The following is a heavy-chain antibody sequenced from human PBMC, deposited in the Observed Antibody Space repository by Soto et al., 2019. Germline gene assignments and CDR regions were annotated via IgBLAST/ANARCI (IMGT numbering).Heavy chain of an antibody. J-gene: IGHJ4*02. CDR1: GDSISTNNW. V-gene: IGHV4-4*02. Sequence: SETLSLTCAVSGDSISTNNWWSWVRQSPGKGLEWIGEIYHSGSTYYNPSLKSRVTISIDMSKSQFSLKLSSVTAADTAVYYCARTSRFDCWGQGTLVTVSS. CDR3: ARTSRFDC. D-gene: IGHD6-6*01. CDR2: IYHSGST.